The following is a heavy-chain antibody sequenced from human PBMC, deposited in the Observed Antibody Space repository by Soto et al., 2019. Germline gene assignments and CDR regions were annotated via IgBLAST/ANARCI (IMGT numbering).Heavy chain of an antibody. J-gene: IGHJ4*02. V-gene: IGHV5-51*01. CDR2: IYPGDSET. CDR1: GCSFASYW. CDR3: ARHSGSYYDF. Sequence: XESLEIYCKGSGCSFASYWIAWVRQMPGKGLEWMGVIYPGDSETKYRPSFQGQVTFSADKSISTAYLQWSSLKASDTAMYYCARHSGSYYDFWGQGPLVTVSS. D-gene: IGHD1-26*01.